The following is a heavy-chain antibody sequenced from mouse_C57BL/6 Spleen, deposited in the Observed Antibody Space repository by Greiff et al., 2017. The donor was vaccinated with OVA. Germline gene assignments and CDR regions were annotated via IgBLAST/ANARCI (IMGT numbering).Heavy chain of an antibody. CDR2: FHPYNDDT. Sequence: VKLMESGAELVKPGASVKMSCKASGYTFTTYPIEWMKQNHGKSLEWIGNFHPYNDDTKYNEKFKGKATLTVEKSSSTVYLELSRLTSDDSAVYYCARQRDYDEAWFAYWGQGTLVTVSA. J-gene: IGHJ3*01. D-gene: IGHD2-4*01. CDR3: ARQRDYDEAWFAY. CDR1: GYTFTTYP. V-gene: IGHV1-47*01.